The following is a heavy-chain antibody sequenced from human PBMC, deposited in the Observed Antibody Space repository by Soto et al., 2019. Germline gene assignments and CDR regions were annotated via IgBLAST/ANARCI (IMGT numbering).Heavy chain of an antibody. CDR3: AGGLCSGSSCWDYYYGMDV. J-gene: IGHJ6*02. V-gene: IGHV3-33*01. CDR1: GFTFSSYG. CDR2: IWYDGSNK. D-gene: IGHD2-15*01. Sequence: QVQLVESGGGVVQPGRSLRLSCAASGFTFSSYGMHWVRQAPGKGLEWVAVIWYDGSNKYYADSVKGRFTISRDNSKNTLYLQMNSLRAEDTAVYYCAGGLCSGSSCWDYYYGMDVWGQGTTVTVSS.